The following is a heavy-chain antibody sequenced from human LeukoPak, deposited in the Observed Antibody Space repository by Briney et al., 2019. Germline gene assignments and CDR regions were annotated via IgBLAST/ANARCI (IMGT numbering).Heavy chain of an antibody. CDR2: ISWNSKNI. D-gene: IGHD3-22*01. CDR1: GFTFDDYA. CDR3: AKGNGDSSGFYYYYGMDF. V-gene: IGHV3-9*01. Sequence: GRSLRLSCAASGFTFDDYAMFWVRQAPGKGLEWVSGISWNSKNIGYAASVKGRFTISRDNAKNSLYLQMNSLRAEDTAFYYCAKGNGDSSGFYYYYGMDFGGQGPRVTVSS. J-gene: IGHJ6*02.